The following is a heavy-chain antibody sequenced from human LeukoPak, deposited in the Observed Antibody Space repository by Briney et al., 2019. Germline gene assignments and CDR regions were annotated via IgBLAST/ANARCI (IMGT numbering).Heavy chain of an antibody. D-gene: IGHD6-13*01. CDR1: GFSFTNYW. CDR3: ARIGYSSSCFDY. V-gene: IGHV3-7*03. J-gene: IGHJ4*02. Sequence: PGGSLRLSCAASGFSFTNYWMSWVRQAPGKGLEWVANIKQDGSVKYYVDSVKGRFTISRDNAESSVYLQINSLRVEDTAVYYCARIGYSSSCFDYWGQGTLVTVSS. CDR2: IKQDGSVK.